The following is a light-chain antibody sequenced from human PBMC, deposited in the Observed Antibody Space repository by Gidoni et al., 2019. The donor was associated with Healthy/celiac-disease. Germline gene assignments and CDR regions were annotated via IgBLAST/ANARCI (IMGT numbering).Light chain of an antibody. Sequence: EIVMTQSPATLSVSPGERATLSCRASQSVSSNFAWYQQKPGQAPRLLIYGASIRATGIPARFSGSGSGTEFTLTISILQSEDFAVYYCQQYNNWPLFTFGPGTKVDIK. CDR1: QSVSSN. J-gene: IGKJ3*01. V-gene: IGKV3D-15*03. CDR2: GAS. CDR3: QQYNNWPLFT.